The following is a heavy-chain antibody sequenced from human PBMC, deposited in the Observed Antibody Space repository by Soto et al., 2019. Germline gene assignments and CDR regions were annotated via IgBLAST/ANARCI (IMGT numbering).Heavy chain of an antibody. D-gene: IGHD6-13*01. J-gene: IGHJ5*01. V-gene: IGHV3-74*01. CDR1: GFTFINSW. CDR3: ARDGGGYSSTWYDS. Sequence: GGSLRLSCAASGFTFINSWMHWVRQAPGKGPVWVSRINTDGSSTTYADSVKGRFTISRDNAKNTLYLQMNSLRAEDTAVYYCARDGGGYSSTWYDSWGQGTLVTGSS. CDR2: INTDGSST.